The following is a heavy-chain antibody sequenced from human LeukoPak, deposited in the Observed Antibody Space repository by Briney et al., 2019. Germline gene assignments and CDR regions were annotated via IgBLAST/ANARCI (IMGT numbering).Heavy chain of an antibody. CDR2: IYTSGST. Sequence: SETLSLTCTVSGGSISSGSYYWSWIRQPAGKGLEWIGRIYTSGSTNYNPSLKSRVTISVDTSKNQFSLKLRSVTAADTAVYYCARTTEGGYTYGYFYYYYMDVWGKGTTVTISS. J-gene: IGHJ6*03. CDR3: ARTTEGGYTYGYFYYYYMDV. CDR1: GGSISSGSYY. V-gene: IGHV4-61*02. D-gene: IGHD5-18*01.